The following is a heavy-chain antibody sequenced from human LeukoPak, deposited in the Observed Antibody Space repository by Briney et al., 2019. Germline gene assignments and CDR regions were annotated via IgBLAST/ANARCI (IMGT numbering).Heavy chain of an antibody. D-gene: IGHD3-10*01. V-gene: IGHV3-23*01. J-gene: IGHJ4*02. CDR2: ITGGGDGT. CDR3: VKGFVHPTYYFEY. CDR1: GFTFSSYA. Sequence: GTSLRLSCAASGFTFSSYAMMWVRQSPEKGLEWVSSITGGGDGTYYADSVRGRFTISRDNSKNTLYLKMNSLRAEDTAVYFCVKGFVHPTYYFEYWGQGTLVTVSS.